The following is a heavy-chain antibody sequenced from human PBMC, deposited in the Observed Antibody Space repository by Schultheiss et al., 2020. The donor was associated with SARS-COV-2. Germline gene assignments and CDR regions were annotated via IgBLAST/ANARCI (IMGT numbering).Heavy chain of an antibody. J-gene: IGHJ3*02. CDR2: IWYDGSNK. CDR1: GFTFSSYA. D-gene: IGHD3-10*01. Sequence: GGSLRLSCAASGFTFSSYAMSWVRQAPGKGLEWVAVIWYDGSNKYYADSVKGRFTISRDNAKNSLYLQMNSLRAEDTAVYYCAFYYYGSGRPDFRVAFDIWGQGTMVTVSS. CDR3: AFYYYGSGRPDFRVAFDI. V-gene: IGHV3-33*03.